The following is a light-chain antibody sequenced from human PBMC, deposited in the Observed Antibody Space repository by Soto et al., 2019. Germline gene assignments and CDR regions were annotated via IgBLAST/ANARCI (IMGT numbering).Light chain of an antibody. V-gene: IGKV3-20*01. CDR2: GAS. Sequence: EVVLTQSPGTLSLSPGERATLSCRVSQSVSSSYLAWYQQKPGQAPRLLIYGASIRATGIPDRFSGSGSGTDFTLTISRLEPEDFAVYFCYQYDSSPWTFGQGTKVDI. CDR1: QSVSSSY. J-gene: IGKJ1*01. CDR3: YQYDSSPWT.